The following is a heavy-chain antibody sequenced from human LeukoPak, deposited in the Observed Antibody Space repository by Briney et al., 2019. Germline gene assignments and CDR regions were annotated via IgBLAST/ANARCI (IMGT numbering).Heavy chain of an antibody. V-gene: IGHV4-59*01. D-gene: IGHD1-26*01. CDR1: GGSISSYY. J-gene: IGHJ3*02. CDR2: ISYRGST. CDR3: VGSYALDAFDI. Sequence: SETLSLTCTVSGGSISSYYWSWIRQPPGKGLEWIGYISYRGSTNYNPSLKSRVAISVDTSKIQFSLRLSSVTAADTAVFYCVGSYALDAFDIWGQGTMVTVSS.